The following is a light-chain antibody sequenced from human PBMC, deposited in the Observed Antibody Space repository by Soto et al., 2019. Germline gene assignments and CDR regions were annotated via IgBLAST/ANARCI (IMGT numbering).Light chain of an antibody. CDR3: QQTSIPPIT. CDR1: QSISSH. Sequence: IKMNLSRAALSASVGDRVSITCRASQSISSHLHWYQQKPGKASNLLIYAASSLQSGVPSRFSGSASGTDFTLTISSLQPEDFATYFCQQTSIPPITFRQGTRLEI. V-gene: IGKV1-39*01. J-gene: IGKJ5*01. CDR2: AAS.